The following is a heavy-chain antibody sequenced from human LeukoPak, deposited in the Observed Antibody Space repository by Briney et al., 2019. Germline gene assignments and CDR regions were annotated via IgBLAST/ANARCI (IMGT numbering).Heavy chain of an antibody. D-gene: IGHD1-26*01. V-gene: IGHV1-69*10. CDR1: GGTFSSYA. J-gene: IGHJ6*02. CDR2: IIPILSIA. CDR3: ARDRFSLVVTTNYYYGLDV. Sequence: SVKVSCKASGGTFSSYASSGVRQAPGQGLEWMGGIIPILSIANYAQNLQGRITITADKSTSTAYMELSSLRSADAAVYYCARDRFSLVVTTNYYYGLDVWGQGTTVTVSS.